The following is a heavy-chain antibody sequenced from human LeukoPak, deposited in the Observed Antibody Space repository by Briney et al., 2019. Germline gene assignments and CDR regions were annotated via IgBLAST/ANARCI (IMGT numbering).Heavy chain of an antibody. CDR2: IKQDGSEK. D-gene: IGHD4-17*01. CDR3: ARDPARYGDYGLLDY. V-gene: IGHV3-7*01. J-gene: IGHJ4*02. CDR1: GFTFSSYW. Sequence: PGGSLRLSCAASGFTFSSYWMSWVRLAPGRGLEWVANIKQDGSEKYYVDSVRGRFTISRDNAKKSLYLQMNSPRAEDTAVYYCARDPARYGDYGLLDYWGQGTLVTVSS.